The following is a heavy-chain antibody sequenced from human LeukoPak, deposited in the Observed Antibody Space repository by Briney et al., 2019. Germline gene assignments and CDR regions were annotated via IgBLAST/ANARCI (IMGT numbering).Heavy chain of an antibody. V-gene: IGHV3-74*01. D-gene: IGHD5-18*01. Sequence: GGSLRLSCAASGFTFSNYWMHWVRQAPGKGLVWVSRINSDGINTSYADSVKGRFTISRDNAKNSLYLQMNSLRAEDTALYDCAKDKAETWIRGGLDYWGQGTLVTVSS. CDR3: AKDKAETWIRGGLDY. CDR2: INSDGINT. J-gene: IGHJ4*02. CDR1: GFTFSNYW.